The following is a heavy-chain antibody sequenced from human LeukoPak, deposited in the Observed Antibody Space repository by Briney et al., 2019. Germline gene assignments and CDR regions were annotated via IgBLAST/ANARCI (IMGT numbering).Heavy chain of an antibody. J-gene: IGHJ5*02. CDR1: GYTFTGYY. D-gene: IGHD2-15*01. Sequence: ASVKVSCKASGYTFTGYYMHWVRQAPGQGLEWMGWINPNSGGTNYAQKFQGRVTMTRDTSISTAYMELSRLRSDDTAVYYCARDPKRVAATTTTIYGWFGPWGQGTLVTVSS. CDR3: ARDPKRVAATTTTIYGWFGP. CDR2: INPNSGGT. V-gene: IGHV1-2*02.